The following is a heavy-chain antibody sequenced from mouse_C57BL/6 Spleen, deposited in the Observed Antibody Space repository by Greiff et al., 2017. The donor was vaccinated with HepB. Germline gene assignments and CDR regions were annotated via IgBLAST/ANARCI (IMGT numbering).Heavy chain of an antibody. CDR1: GFTFSDYG. D-gene: IGHD1-1*01. CDR2: ISSGSSTI. J-gene: IGHJ4*01. V-gene: IGHV5-17*01. CDR3: ARRDYYGSSYDAMDY. Sequence: EVQRVESGGGLVKPGGSLKLSCAASGFTFSDYGMHWVRQAPEKGLEWVAYISSGSSTIYYADTVKGRFTISRDNAKNTLFLQMTSLRSEDTAMYYWARRDYYGSSYDAMDYWGQGTSVTVSS.